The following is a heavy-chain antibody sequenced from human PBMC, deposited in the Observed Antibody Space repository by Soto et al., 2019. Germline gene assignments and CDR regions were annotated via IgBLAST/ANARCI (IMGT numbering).Heavy chain of an antibody. D-gene: IGHD2-21*01. J-gene: IGHJ3*02. Sequence: GGSLRLSCAASGFTFSNYGMHWVRQAPGKGLEWVAVIWYSGKEKHHADSVKGRFTISRDNSKSTVDLQMNSLRVEDTAVYYCARVYCGSKCWQGRVGFDIWGQGTVVTVSS. CDR2: IWYSGKEK. CDR1: GFTFSNYG. V-gene: IGHV3-33*01. CDR3: ARVYCGSKCWQGRVGFDI.